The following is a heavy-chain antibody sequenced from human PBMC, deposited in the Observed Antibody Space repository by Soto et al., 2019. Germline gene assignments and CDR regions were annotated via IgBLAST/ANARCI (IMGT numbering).Heavy chain of an antibody. V-gene: IGHV3-21*01. D-gene: IGHD5-18*01. CDR3: ARDQPGYSYGYGLGY. CDR1: GFTFSSYS. J-gene: IGHJ4*02. CDR2: ISSSSSYI. Sequence: PGGSLRLSCAASGFTFSSYSMNWVRQAPGKGLEWVSSISSSSSYIYYADSVKGRFTISRDNAKNSLYLQMNSLRAEDTAVYYYARDQPGYSYGYGLGYWSQGTLVSVAS.